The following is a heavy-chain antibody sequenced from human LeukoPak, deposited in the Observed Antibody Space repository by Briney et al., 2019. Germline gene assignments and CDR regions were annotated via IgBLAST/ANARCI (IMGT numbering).Heavy chain of an antibody. J-gene: IGHJ5*02. V-gene: IGHV4-31*01. CDR1: GGSISSGGYY. CDR2: IYNSGSP. CDR3: ARGYYHDSNGYFWFDP. D-gene: IGHD3-22*01. Sequence: SETLSLTCTVSGGSISSGGYYWSWIRQYPGKGLEWFGYIYNSGSPYYNPSLKRPVAMSAAASKNQFSLKLYSVTAADTAVYYCARGYYHDSNGYFWFDPWGQGTLVTVSS.